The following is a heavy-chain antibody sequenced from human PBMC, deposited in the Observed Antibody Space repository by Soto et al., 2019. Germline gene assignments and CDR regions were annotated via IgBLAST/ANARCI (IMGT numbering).Heavy chain of an antibody. D-gene: IGHD3-22*01. CDR1: GDSILHGGYP. CDR3: ARFLSYYYDSSGPRNYGMEV. CDR2: IYYSGST. Sequence: TVYGDSILHGGYPCCACSQNPGKGLEWFGYIYYSGSTYYNPSLKSRVTIEVDTSMNQVSLKLSSVTAADTAGYYCARFLSYYYDSSGPRNYGMEVWGQGTTVTVS. J-gene: IGHJ6*02. V-gene: IGHV4-31*03.